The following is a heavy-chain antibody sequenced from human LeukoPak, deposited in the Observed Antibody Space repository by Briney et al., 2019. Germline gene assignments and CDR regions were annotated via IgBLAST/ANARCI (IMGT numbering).Heavy chain of an antibody. CDR3: ARDPNGDYIGAFEF. Sequence: GGSLRLSCAASGFTFSNYAVMWVRQAPGQGLEWVSAITSGGAPRYADSVKGRFTISRDNSKNTLYLQMNSLRVEDTAQYFSARDPNGDYIGAFEFWGQGTGVTVSS. J-gene: IGHJ3*01. CDR1: GFTFSNYA. V-gene: IGHV3-23*01. D-gene: IGHD4-17*01. CDR2: ITSGGAP.